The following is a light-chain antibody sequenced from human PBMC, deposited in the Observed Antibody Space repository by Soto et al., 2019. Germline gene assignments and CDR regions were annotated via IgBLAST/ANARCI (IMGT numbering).Light chain of an antibody. CDR1: SSDVGAYNY. CDR2: EVY. CDR3: TSYAGSNNVI. J-gene: IGLJ2*01. Sequence: QSALTQPPSASGSPGQSVTISCTGTSSDVGAYNYVSWYQHHPGKAPKLLTYEVYKRASGVPDRFSGFKSGNTASLLVSGLQAEDEADYYCTSYAGSNNVIFGGGTKLTVL. V-gene: IGLV2-8*01.